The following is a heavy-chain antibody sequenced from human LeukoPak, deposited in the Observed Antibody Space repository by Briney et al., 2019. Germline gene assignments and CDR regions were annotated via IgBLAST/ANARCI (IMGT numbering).Heavy chain of an antibody. D-gene: IGHD3-22*01. CDR3: AREIPNYYDSSGERFDP. J-gene: IGHJ5*02. Sequence: SETLSLTCAVYGGSFSGYYWSGIRQPPGKGLEWIGEINHSGSTNYNPSLKSRVTISVDTSKNQFSLKLSSVTAADTAVYYCAREIPNYYDSSGERFDPWGQGTLVTVSS. V-gene: IGHV4-34*01. CDR2: INHSGST. CDR1: GGSFSGYY.